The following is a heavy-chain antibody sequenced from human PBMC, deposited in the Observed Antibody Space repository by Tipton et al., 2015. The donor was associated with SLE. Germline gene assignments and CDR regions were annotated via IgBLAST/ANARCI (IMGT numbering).Heavy chain of an antibody. CDR3: ARSPNKDCTGGVCFHGLDV. Sequence: TLSLTCNVSVYSISSSHWWGWIRQPPGKGLEWIGHIYYGGTIYYNPSLKSRLTISLDTSKNQFSLNLTSVTAADTAVFYCARSPNKDCTGGVCFHGLDVWGQGTTVTVSS. CDR1: VYSISSSHW. CDR2: IYYGGTI. J-gene: IGHJ6*02. D-gene: IGHD2-8*02. V-gene: IGHV4-28*02.